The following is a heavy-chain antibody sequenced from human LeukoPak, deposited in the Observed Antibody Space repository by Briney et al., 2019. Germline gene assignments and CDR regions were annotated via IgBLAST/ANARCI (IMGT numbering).Heavy chain of an antibody. CDR3: ARDSSSWYYDY. D-gene: IGHD6-13*01. J-gene: IGHJ4*02. Sequence: PGGSLRLSCAASGFTFSSYWMHWVRQAPGKGLVWVSCIKSDGSSTTYADSVKGRLTISRDNAKNTLHLQMNSLRAEDTAVYYCARDSSSWYYDYWGQGTLVTVSS. CDR2: IKSDGSST. V-gene: IGHV3-74*03. CDR1: GFTFSSYW.